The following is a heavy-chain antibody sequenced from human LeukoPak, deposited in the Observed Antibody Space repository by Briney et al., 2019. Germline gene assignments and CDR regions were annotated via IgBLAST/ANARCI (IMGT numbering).Heavy chain of an antibody. D-gene: IGHD2-21*01. V-gene: IGHV6-1*01. CDR1: GDCVSSNSAT. CDR2: TWYRSNWYN. CDR3: ARSIEHFDY. Sequence: SLTLSLTCANTGDCVSSNSATWDWIRQSPSRGLERLGRTWYRSNWYNNSALSVRSRITINPDTSKIQFSLQLHSVTPEDTAVYYWARSIEHFDYWGQGTLVTVSS. J-gene: IGHJ4*02.